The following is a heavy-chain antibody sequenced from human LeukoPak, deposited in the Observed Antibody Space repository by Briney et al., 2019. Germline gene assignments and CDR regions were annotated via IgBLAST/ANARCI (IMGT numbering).Heavy chain of an antibody. J-gene: IGHJ4*02. V-gene: IGHV4-39*01. CDR3: ASFYYESSGNYYVPFDY. CDR2: IYYSGST. CDR1: GGSISSSSYY. Sequence: SETLSLTCTVSGGSISSSSYYWGWIRQPPGKGLEWIVTIYYSGSTYYNPSLKSRVTIPLDTSKKQFSLWLSSVTAADTAVYYCASFYYESSGNYYVPFDYWGQGTLVTVSS. D-gene: IGHD3-22*01.